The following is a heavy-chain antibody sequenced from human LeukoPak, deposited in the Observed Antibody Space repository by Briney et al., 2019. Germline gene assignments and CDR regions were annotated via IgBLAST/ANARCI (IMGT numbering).Heavy chain of an antibody. CDR1: GFTFSSYW. CDR3: ARGLLQKSFDY. Sequence: GGSLRLSCAASGFTFSSYWMSWVRQAPGKGLEWVANIKQDGSEKYYVDSVRGRFTISRDNAKNSLYLQMNSLRAEDTAVYYCARGLLQKSFDYWGQGTLVTVSS. CDR2: IKQDGSEK. J-gene: IGHJ4*02. V-gene: IGHV3-7*01.